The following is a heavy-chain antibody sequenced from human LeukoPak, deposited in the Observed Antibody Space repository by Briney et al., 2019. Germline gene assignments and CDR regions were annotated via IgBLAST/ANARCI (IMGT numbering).Heavy chain of an antibody. Sequence: GESLNISCKGTGYSFTSYWIGWVRQMPGKGLEWMGIIYPGDSDTRYSPSFQGQVTISADKSISTAYLQWSSLKASDTAMYYCTGAAAGNWFDPWGQGTLVTVSS. CDR3: TGAAAGNWFDP. V-gene: IGHV5-51*01. J-gene: IGHJ5*02. CDR1: GYSFTSYW. CDR2: IYPGDSDT. D-gene: IGHD6-13*01.